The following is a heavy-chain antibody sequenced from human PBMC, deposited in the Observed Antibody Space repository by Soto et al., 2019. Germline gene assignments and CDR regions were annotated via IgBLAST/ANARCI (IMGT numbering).Heavy chain of an antibody. J-gene: IGHJ4*02. CDR2: IDPSDSQT. CDR1: GYSFAGYW. Sequence: ESLQISCQVSGYSFAGYWITWVRQKPGKGLEWMGRIDPSDSQTYYSPSFRGHVTISATKSITTVFLQWSSLRASDTAMYYCARQIYDSDTGPNFQYYFDSWGQGTTVTVS. CDR3: ARQIYDSDTGPNFQYYFDS. V-gene: IGHV5-10-1*01. D-gene: IGHD3-22*01.